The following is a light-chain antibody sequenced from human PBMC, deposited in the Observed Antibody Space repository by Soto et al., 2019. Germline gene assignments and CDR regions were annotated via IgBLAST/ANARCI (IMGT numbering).Light chain of an antibody. CDR3: GSYTHTFWV. Sequence: QSALTQPPSASGSPGQSVTICCTGTSSDVGGYNFVSWYQQHPGKAPKLMIYEVTKRPSGVPDRFSGSKSGNTASLTVSGLQAEDEADYYCGSYTHTFWVFGVGTKLTVL. V-gene: IGLV2-8*01. J-gene: IGLJ3*02. CDR1: SSDVGGYNF. CDR2: EVT.